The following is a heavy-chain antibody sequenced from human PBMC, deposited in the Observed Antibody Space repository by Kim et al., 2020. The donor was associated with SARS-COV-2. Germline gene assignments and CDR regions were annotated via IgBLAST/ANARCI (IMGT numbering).Heavy chain of an antibody. J-gene: IGHJ3*02. CDR1: GGSISSGGYY. V-gene: IGHV4-31*03. Sequence: SETLSLTCTVSGGSISSGGYYWSWIRQHPGKGLEWIGYIYYSGSTYYNPSLKSRVTISVDTSKNQFSLKLSSVTAADTAMYYCARAMGGITIFGVVTVSAFDMWGQGTMVTVSS. CDR2: IYYSGST. CDR3: ARAMGGITIFGVVTVSAFDM. D-gene: IGHD3-3*01.